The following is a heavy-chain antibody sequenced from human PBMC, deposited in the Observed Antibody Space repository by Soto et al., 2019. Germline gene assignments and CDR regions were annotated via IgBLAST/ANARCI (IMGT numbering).Heavy chain of an antibody. CDR3: ARNCNQQSYFDY. J-gene: IGHJ4*01. Sequence: PSETLSLTCTVSGGSISSYYWSWIRQLPGKGLEWIGYIYYSGSTNYIPSLKSRVTISVDTSKNQFSLKLSSVTAADTAVYYCARNCNQQSYFDYWGHGTLVTVSS. CDR1: GGSISSYY. CDR2: IYYSGST. V-gene: IGHV4-59*01. D-gene: IGHD2-15*01.